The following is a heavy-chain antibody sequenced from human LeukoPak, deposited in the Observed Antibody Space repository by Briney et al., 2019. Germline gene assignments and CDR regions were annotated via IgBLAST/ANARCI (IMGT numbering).Heavy chain of an antibody. V-gene: IGHV4-59*01. CDR2: IYYSGST. J-gene: IGHJ4*02. CDR1: GGSISSYY. CDR3: ARGYSSSRFDY. Sequence: SETLSLTCTVSGGSISSYYWSWIRQPPGKGLEWIGYIYYSGSTNYNPSLKSRVTISVDTSKNQFSLKLSSVTAADTAVYYCARGYSSSRFDYWGRGTLVTVSS. D-gene: IGHD6-13*01.